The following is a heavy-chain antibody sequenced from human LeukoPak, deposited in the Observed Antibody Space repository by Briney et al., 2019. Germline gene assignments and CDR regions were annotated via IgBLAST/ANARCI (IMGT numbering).Heavy chain of an antibody. CDR1: GFAVGSNY. J-gene: IGHJ4*02. CDR2: IYSGGAI. D-gene: IGHD4-11*01. Sequence: GGSLRLSCVASGFAVGSNYMSWVRQAPGKGLEWVSLIYSGGAIRYADSVGGRFTISRDNSKNTLFLQMNSLRDEDTAVYYCAKDLYSNYGPADYWGQGNLVTVSS. V-gene: IGHV3-53*01. CDR3: AKDLYSNYGPADY.